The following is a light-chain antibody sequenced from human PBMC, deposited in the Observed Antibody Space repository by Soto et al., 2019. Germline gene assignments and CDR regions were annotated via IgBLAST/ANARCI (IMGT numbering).Light chain of an antibody. Sequence: DIQMTQSRSSLSASVGDRVTITCQASQDISNYLNWYQQKPGRAPKILIYAASSLQSGVPSGFSGGGSGTDFTLTITSLQPEDFATYYCQQSYSSPWTFGQGTKVDI. CDR2: AAS. CDR1: QDISNY. J-gene: IGKJ1*01. V-gene: IGKV1-39*01. CDR3: QQSYSSPWT.